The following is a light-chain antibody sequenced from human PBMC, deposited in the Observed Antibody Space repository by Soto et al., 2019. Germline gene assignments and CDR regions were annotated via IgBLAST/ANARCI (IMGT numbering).Light chain of an antibody. CDR1: QGISSY. V-gene: IGKV1-9*01. CDR3: QQLNSDPIT. J-gene: IGKJ4*01. Sequence: DIHMTRTLSSVSASVGHRYTITCRASQGISSYLAWYQQKPGQAPKLLIYAASTLQSGVPSRLRGSVSVTDFTLNVISLKPEDSATYYCQQLNSDPITFGGGTKLDIK. CDR2: AAS.